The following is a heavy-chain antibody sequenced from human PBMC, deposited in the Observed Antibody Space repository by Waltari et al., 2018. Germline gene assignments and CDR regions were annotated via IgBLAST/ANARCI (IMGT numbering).Heavy chain of an antibody. J-gene: IGHJ4*02. V-gene: IGHV1-2*02. CDR2: ISPNSGGT. D-gene: IGHD6-19*01. CDR1: GYTFTDYY. CDR3: ARDQWMVPSG. Sequence: QVPLVQSGAEVKKPGASVKVSCKASGYTFTDYYIHWVRQAPGQGLEWMGWISPNSGGTNYAQKFQGRVTMTRDTSISTAYMGLSRLRSDDTAVYYCARDQWMVPSGWGQGTLVTVSS.